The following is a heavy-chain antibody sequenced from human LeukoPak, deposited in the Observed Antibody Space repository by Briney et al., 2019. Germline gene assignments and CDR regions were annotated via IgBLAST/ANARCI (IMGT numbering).Heavy chain of an antibody. D-gene: IGHD3-16*02. V-gene: IGHV3-66*01. Sequence: PGGSLRLSCAASGFTFSSYAMSWVRQPPGKGREWVSVIHRHGGTAYADSVQGRFSISRDNSKNTLDLQMNTLRAEDPAVYYCARGVIYAWEIYSYGDSWGQGTLVTVPS. CDR2: IHRHGGT. CDR3: ARGVIYAWEIYSYGDS. J-gene: IGHJ4*02. CDR1: GFTFSSYA.